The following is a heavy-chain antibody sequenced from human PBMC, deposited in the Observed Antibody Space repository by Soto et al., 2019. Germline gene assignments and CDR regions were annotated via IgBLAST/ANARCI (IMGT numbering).Heavy chain of an antibody. CDR2: IYYSGST. CDR3: ARPSSHYYDRSGYTPAPFDY. V-gene: IGHV4-39*01. CDR1: GGSISSSSYY. D-gene: IGHD3-22*01. J-gene: IGHJ4*02. Sequence: QLQLQESGPGLVKPSETLSLTCTVSGGSISSSSYYWGWIRQPPGKGLEWIGSIYYSGSTYYNPSLKSRVTISVDTPKNQFSLKLSSVTAADTAVYYCARPSSHYYDRSGYTPAPFDYWGQGTLVTVSS.